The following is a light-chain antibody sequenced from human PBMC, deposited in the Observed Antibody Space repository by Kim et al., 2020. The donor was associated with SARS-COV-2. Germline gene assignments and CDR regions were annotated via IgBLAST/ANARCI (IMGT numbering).Light chain of an antibody. CDR2: DAS. J-gene: IGKJ4*01. Sequence: EIVLTQSPATLSLSPGERATLSCRASRSVTTNLAWYHQKPGQPPRLLTYDASNRATGIPARFSSSGSGTEFTLTISSLEPEDFAVYYCQQRESWPLTFGGGTKVDIK. CDR1: RSVTTN. CDR3: QQRESWPLT. V-gene: IGKV3-11*01.